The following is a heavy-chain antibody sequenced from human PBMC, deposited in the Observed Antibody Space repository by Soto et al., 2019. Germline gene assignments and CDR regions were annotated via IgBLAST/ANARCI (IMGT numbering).Heavy chain of an antibody. Sequence: QVQLQESGPGLVKPSETLSLTCTVSGGSVSSGSYYWSWIRQPPGKGLEWIGYIYYSGSTNYNPSLKSRVTISVDTSKNQFSLKLSSVTAADTAVYYCAREGYSGYDRWFDPWGQGPLVTVSS. CDR2: IYYSGST. CDR1: GGSVSSGSYY. J-gene: IGHJ5*02. V-gene: IGHV4-61*01. D-gene: IGHD5-12*01. CDR3: AREGYSGYDRWFDP.